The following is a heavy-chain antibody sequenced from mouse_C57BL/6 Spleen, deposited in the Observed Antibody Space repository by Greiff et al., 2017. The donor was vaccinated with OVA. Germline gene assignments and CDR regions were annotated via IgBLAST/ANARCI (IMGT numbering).Heavy chain of an antibody. D-gene: IGHD6-1*01. Sequence: QVQLQQSGAELVMPGASVKLSCKASGYTFTSYWMHWVKQRPGQGLEWIGEIDPSDSYTNYNQKFKGKSTLTVDKSSSTAYMQLSSLTSEDSAVYYCARSSSLAMDYWGQGTSVTVSS. CDR2: IDPSDSYT. CDR3: ARSSSLAMDY. CDR1: GYTFTSYW. V-gene: IGHV1-69*01. J-gene: IGHJ4*01.